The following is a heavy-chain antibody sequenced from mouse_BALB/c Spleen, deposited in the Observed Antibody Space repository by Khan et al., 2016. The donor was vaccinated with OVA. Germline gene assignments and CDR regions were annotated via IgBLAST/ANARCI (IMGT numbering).Heavy chain of an antibody. V-gene: IGHV1S56*01. CDR1: NYTFTAYN. CDR3: AREGLRGVAMDY. Sequence: VQLQESGPELVKPGASVKISCKASNYTFTAYNINWVKQRPGQGLEWIGWIYPGDGSSKYNENFKGKATLTADTSSNTAYMELTSLTSEKSAVYFCAREGLRGVAMDYWGQGTSVSVSS. J-gene: IGHJ4*01. D-gene: IGHD2-4*01. CDR2: IYPGDGSS.